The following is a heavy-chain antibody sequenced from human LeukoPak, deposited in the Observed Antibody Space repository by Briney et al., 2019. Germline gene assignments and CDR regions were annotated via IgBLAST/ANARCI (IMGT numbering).Heavy chain of an antibody. D-gene: IGHD1-14*01. Sequence: ASVTVSCKASGYTFINYYMHWVRQAPGQGLEWMGIIIPSGGSTSYAQKFQGRVTMTRDTSTSTVYMEVSSLRSEDTAVYYCARVGPWVNPDYYYYYMDVWGKGTTVTVSS. V-gene: IGHV1-46*01. CDR1: GYTFINYY. CDR2: IIPSGGST. CDR3: ARVGPWVNPDYYYYYMDV. J-gene: IGHJ6*03.